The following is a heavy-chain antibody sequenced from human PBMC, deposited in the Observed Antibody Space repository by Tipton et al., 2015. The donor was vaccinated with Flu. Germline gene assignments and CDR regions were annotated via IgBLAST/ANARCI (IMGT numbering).Heavy chain of an antibody. CDR3: TRRLVED. J-gene: IGHJ4*02. CDR1: GFTFSNYG. V-gene: IGHV3-33*08. Sequence: QLVQSGGGVVQPGRSLTLSCAASGFTFSNYGMHWVRQAPGKGLEWVAVISFDGETEYYADSVRGRFTISRDYSKNTLYLQMNNLRAEDTAVYYCTRRLVEDWGQGTHVTVSS. CDR2: ISFDGETE.